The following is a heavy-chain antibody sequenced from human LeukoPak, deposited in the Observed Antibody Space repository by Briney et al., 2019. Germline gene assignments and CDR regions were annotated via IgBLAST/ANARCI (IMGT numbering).Heavy chain of an antibody. CDR3: ARDQVELDPAGWFDP. CDR2: IYHSGST. Sequence: SETLSLTCTVSGGSISSGGYYWSWIRQPPGKGLEWIGYIYHSGSTYYNPSLKSRVTISVDRSKNQFSLKLSSVTAADTAVYYCARDQVELDPAGWFDPWGQGTLVTVSS. V-gene: IGHV4-30-2*01. D-gene: IGHD3/OR15-3a*01. J-gene: IGHJ5*02. CDR1: GGSISSGGYY.